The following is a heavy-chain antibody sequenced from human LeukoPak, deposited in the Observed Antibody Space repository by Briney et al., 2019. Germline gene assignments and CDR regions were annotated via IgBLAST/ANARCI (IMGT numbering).Heavy chain of an antibody. CDR1: GGSISSYY. Sequence: SETLSLICTVSGGSISSYYWSWIRQPPGKGLEWIGYIYTSGSTNYNPSLKSRVTISVDTSKNQFSLKLSSVTAADTAVYYCARMYYDSSGYYDYWGQGTLVTVSS. CDR3: ARMYYDSSGYYDY. D-gene: IGHD3-22*01. J-gene: IGHJ4*02. CDR2: IYTSGST. V-gene: IGHV4-4*09.